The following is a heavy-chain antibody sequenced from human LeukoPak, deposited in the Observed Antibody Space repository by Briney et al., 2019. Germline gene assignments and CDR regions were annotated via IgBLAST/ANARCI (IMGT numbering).Heavy chain of an antibody. CDR1: GGSISSGGYY. Sequence: PSETLSLTCTVSGGSISSGGYYWSWIRQHPGTGLEWLGYIYYSGSTYYNPSLKSRVTISVDTSKNQFSLKLSSVTAADTAVYYCARGTTIFGVVIASLSGMDVWGQGTTVTVSS. CDR2: IYYSGST. V-gene: IGHV4-31*03. D-gene: IGHD3-3*01. J-gene: IGHJ6*02. CDR3: ARGTTIFGVVIASLSGMDV.